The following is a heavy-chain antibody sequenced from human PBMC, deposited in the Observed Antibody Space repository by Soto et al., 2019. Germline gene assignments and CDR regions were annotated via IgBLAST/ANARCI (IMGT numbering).Heavy chain of an antibody. J-gene: IGHJ6*02. Sequence: SETLSLTCAVSGGSISSGGYSWSLIRQPPGKGLEWIGYIYHSGSTYYNPSLKSRVTISVDRSKNQFSLKLSSVTAADTAVYYCSRVRLVHTPLFGEVHYYYSYGMDVSDQGTT. D-gene: IGHD3-10*02. CDR2: IYHSGST. CDR1: GGSISSGGYS. CDR3: SRVRLVHTPLFGEVHYYYSYGMDV. V-gene: IGHV4-30-2*01.